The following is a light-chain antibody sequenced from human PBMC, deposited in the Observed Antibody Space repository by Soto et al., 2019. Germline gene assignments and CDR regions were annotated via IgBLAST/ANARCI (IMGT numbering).Light chain of an antibody. V-gene: IGKV1-5*03. J-gene: IGKJ1*01. CDR3: QQYNSYWT. CDR1: QSISSW. CDR2: KAS. Sequence: EIQMTQSPSTLSASVGDRVTITCRASQSISSWLAWYQQKPGKAPNLLIYKASTLESGVPSRFSGSGSGTAFTLTISSLQPVDFATYYCQQYNSYWTFGQGTKVEIK.